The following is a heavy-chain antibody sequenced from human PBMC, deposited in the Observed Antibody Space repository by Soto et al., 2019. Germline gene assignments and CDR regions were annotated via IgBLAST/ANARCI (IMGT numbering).Heavy chain of an antibody. V-gene: IGHV3-23*01. CDR2: ISDSGGST. CDR1: GFTFTTYA. Sequence: QAGGSLRLSCAASGFTFTTYAITWVRQAPGKGLEWVSAISDSGGSTYYADSVKGRFTISRDNSKNTLYLQMNSLRAEDTAVYYCAKAFRSAVASVSGPFDPWGQGTLVTVSS. D-gene: IGHD2-15*01. J-gene: IGHJ5*02. CDR3: AKAFRSAVASVSGPFDP.